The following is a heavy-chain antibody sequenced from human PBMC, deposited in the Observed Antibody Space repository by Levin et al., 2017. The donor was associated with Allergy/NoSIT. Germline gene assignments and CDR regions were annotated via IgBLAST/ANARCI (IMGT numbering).Heavy chain of an antibody. CDR1: GFDFTGDW. J-gene: IGHJ6*02. D-gene: IGHD6-19*01. V-gene: IGHV3-74*01. Sequence: GESLKISCVASGFDFTGDWMHWVRQVPGKGLVWVSRISPDGSSAKYADSVEGRFSISRDNAKNMGYLQMHILRAEDTAVYYCVRNREYSSGWYGLADYHHGMDVWGQGTTVTVSS. CDR3: VRNREYSSGWYGLADYHHGMDV. CDR2: ISPDGSSA.